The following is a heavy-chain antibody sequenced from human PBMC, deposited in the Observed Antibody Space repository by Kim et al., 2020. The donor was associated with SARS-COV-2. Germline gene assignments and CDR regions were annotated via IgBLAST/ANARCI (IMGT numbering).Heavy chain of an antibody. CDR2: TSAYNGNT. CDR3: ASSLYTKMVRGVSYYYYYYMDV. V-gene: IGHV1-18*01. D-gene: IGHD3-10*01. CDR1: GYTFTNYA. Sequence: ASVKVSCKASGYTFTNYAISWVRQAPGQGLEWMGWTSAYNGNTNYAQKLQGRVTMTTDTSTSTAYMELRSLRSDDTAVYYCASSLYTKMVRGVSYYYYYYMDVWGKGTTVTVSS. J-gene: IGHJ6*03.